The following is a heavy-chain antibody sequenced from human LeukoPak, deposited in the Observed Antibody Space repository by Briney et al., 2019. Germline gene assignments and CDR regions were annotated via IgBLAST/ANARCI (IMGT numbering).Heavy chain of an antibody. CDR1: GYTLSGYY. CDR3: ASTAAMVVYISH. CDR2: INPNTGGT. V-gene: IGHV1-2*02. D-gene: IGHD5-18*01. Sequence: ASVKVSCKASGYTLSGYYMHWVRQAPGQGLEWMGWINPNTGGTNYAQKSQGRVTMTRDTSISTAYMELSRLRSDDTAVYYCASTAAMVVYISHWGQGTLVTVSS. J-gene: IGHJ4*02.